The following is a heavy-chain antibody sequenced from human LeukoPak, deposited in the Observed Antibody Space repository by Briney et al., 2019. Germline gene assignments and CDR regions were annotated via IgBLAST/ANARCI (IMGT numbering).Heavy chain of an antibody. V-gene: IGHV5-51*01. CDR2: IYPGDSDT. CDR1: GHSFTNYW. J-gene: IGHJ4*02. Sequence: GESLKISCKGSGHSFTNYWIAWVRQMPGRGLEWMGIIYPGDSDTRYSPTFQGQVTISGDRSINTAYLQWSSLKASDTAMYYCARGRYCTSTSCSHFDYWGQGTLVTVSS. D-gene: IGHD2-2*01. CDR3: ARGRYCTSTSCSHFDY.